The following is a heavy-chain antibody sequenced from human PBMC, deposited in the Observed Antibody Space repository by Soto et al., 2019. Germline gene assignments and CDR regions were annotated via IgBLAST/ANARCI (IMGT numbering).Heavy chain of an antibody. Sequence: EVQLVESGGGLVQPGGSLRLSCAASGFTFSAYWMHWVRQAPGKGLVWVSRTNTDGTATTYADSVEGRFTSSRDNAKNMLYLQMSSLKAEDTAVYYCTRGPSYGIDVWGQGTTVTVSS. V-gene: IGHV3-74*03. CDR1: GFTFSAYW. CDR3: TRGPSYGIDV. CDR2: TNTDGTAT. J-gene: IGHJ6*02.